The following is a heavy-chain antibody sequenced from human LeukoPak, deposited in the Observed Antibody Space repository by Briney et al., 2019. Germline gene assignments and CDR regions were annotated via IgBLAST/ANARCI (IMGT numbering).Heavy chain of an antibody. CDR1: GGSISSYY. V-gene: IGHV4-59*06. CDR2: IYYSGST. Sequence: SETLSLTCTVSGGSISSYYWSWIRQHPGKGLEWIGYIYYSGSTYYNPSLKSRVTISVDTSKNQFSLKLSSVTAADTAVYYCARGVLEESYSSSSFDYWGQGTLVTVSS. CDR3: ARGVLEESYSSSSFDY. J-gene: IGHJ4*02. D-gene: IGHD6-6*01.